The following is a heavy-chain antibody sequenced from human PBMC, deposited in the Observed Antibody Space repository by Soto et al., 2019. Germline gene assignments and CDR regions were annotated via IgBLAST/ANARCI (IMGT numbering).Heavy chain of an antibody. J-gene: IGHJ4*02. CDR3: AKDPSVYSYGPNRGEY. Sequence: EVQLLESGGGLVQPGGSLRLSCAASGFTFSSYAMSWVRQAPGKGLEWVSAISGSGGSTYYADSVKGRFTISRDNSKNPLYLQMSRLRAEDTAVYYCAKDPSVYSYGPNRGEYWGQGTLVTVSS. CDR2: ISGSGGST. V-gene: IGHV3-23*01. CDR1: GFTFSSYA. D-gene: IGHD5-18*01.